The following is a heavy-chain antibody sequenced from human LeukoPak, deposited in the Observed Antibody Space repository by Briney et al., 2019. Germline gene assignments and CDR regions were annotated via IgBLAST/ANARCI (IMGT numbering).Heavy chain of an antibody. Sequence: TGGSLRLSCAASGFTFSSYWMHWVRQVPGKGLVWVSRIISDGSNTAYAGSVKGRFTISRDNAKNTLYLQMNSLRAEDTAVYYCARDTAHAFDIWGQGTMVTVSS. CDR3: ARDTAHAFDI. CDR2: IISDGSNT. V-gene: IGHV3-74*01. CDR1: GFTFSSYW. J-gene: IGHJ3*02. D-gene: IGHD5-18*01.